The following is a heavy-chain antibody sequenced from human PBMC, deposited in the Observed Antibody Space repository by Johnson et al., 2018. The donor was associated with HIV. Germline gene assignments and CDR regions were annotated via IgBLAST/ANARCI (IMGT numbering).Heavy chain of an antibody. CDR1: GFTFSRKA. Sequence: QVQLVESGGGGVQPGGSLRLSCAASGFTFSRKAMHWVRHTPGKGLEWVAVISYDGSNKYYADSVKGRFTISRDNSKNTLYLQMNSLRAEDTAVYYCARDRYYDSSGSHAFDIWGQGTMVTVSS. CDR3: ARDRYYDSSGSHAFDI. V-gene: IGHV3-30*04. D-gene: IGHD3-22*01. CDR2: ISYDGSNK. J-gene: IGHJ3*02.